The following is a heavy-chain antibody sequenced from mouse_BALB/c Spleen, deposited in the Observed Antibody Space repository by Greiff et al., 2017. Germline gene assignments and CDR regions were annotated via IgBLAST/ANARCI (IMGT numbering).Heavy chain of an antibody. CDR3: ARDRPYAMDY. CDR1: GFSLTSYG. Sequence: VKLVESGPGLVAPSQSLSITCTVFGFSLTSYGVHWVRQPPGKGLEWLGVIWAGGSTNYNSALMSRLSISKDNSKSQVFLKMNSLQTDDTAMYYCARDRPYAMDYWGQGTSVTVSS. CDR2: IWAGGST. V-gene: IGHV2-9*02. J-gene: IGHJ4*01.